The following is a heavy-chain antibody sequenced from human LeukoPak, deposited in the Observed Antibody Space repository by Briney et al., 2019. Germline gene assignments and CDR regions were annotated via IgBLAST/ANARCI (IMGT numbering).Heavy chain of an antibody. CDR1: AYNFTKYW. CDR2: ISPTDSDT. V-gene: IGHV5-51*01. Sequence: GESLKISCKASAYNFTKYWVGWVRQMPGKGLEWMGIISPTDSDTKYSPAFQGQVAISADKSISTVFLQWSSLKASDTAMYYCARQAIMIGYYTDDDAFDMWGQGTLVTVSS. J-gene: IGHJ3*02. CDR3: ARQAIMIGYYTDDDAFDM. D-gene: IGHD3-9*01.